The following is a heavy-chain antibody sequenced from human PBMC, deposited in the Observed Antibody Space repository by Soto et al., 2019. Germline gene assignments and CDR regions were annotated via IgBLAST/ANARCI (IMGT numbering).Heavy chain of an antibody. CDR1: GGNFSRSG. D-gene: IGHD2-2*01. V-gene: IGHV1-69*13. CDR2: IIPLFGTT. Sequence: GASVKVSCKASGGNFSRSGISWVRQAPVQGLEWMGGIIPLFGTTNYARKVKGRVTVTAEESSNTAYMELSSLRFEDTAVYYCARARGTSWYNWFDTWGQGTLVTVSS. CDR3: ARARGTSWYNWFDT. J-gene: IGHJ5*02.